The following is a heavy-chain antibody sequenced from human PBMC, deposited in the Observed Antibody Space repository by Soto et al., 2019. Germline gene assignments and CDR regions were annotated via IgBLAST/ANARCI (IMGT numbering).Heavy chain of an antibody. CDR3: ARGSGYRPARTHAFDI. CDR1: GCSISSSNW. J-gene: IGHJ3*02. D-gene: IGHD5-18*01. V-gene: IGHV4-4*02. Sequence: QVQLQESGPGLVKPSGTLSLTCAVSGCSISSSNWWSWVRQPPGKGLEWIGEIYHSGSTNYNPSLKNRVTISVDKSKNQFSLKLSSVTAADTAVYYCARGSGYRPARTHAFDIWGQGTMVTVSS. CDR2: IYHSGST.